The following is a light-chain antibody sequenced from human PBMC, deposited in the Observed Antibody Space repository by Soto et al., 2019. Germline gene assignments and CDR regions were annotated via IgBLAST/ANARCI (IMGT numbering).Light chain of an antibody. CDR3: TSYTSKSSLYV. CDR1: SSDVGDYNY. V-gene: IGLV2-14*01. Sequence: QSALPQPASVSGSPGQSVTISCTGTSSDVGDYNYVCWYQQHPGRAPKLLIFEVSNRPSGVSDRFSGSKSGNTASLIISGLQAEDEATYYCTSYTSKSSLYVFGTGTKVTVL. CDR2: EVS. J-gene: IGLJ1*01.